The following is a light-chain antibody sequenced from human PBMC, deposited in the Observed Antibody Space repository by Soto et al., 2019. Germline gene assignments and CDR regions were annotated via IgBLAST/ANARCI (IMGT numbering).Light chain of an antibody. J-gene: IGKJ1*01. V-gene: IGKV3-20*01. Sequence: EIILTQSPDTLSLSPGERATLSCRASQSVTNNQFAWFRQKPGQAPRLLIYGASNRAAGIPDRFSGSGSGTDFTLTISRLEPEDFAVYYCHQYSSSRRTFGQGTKVDIK. CDR2: GAS. CDR3: HQYSSSRRT. CDR1: QSVTNNQ.